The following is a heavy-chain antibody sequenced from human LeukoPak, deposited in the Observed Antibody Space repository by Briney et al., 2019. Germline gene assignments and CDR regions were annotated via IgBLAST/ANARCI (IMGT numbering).Heavy chain of an antibody. CDR3: TSWGDTTAEYFQR. D-gene: IGHD2-21*02. CDR1: GFTFNRCW. Sequence: GGSLRLSCVVSGFTFNRCWMNWVRQAPGKGLEWVAHINPDGRDAYYVDSVKGRFTISRDNAQNSMYLQMNSLRVEDTAVYYCTSWGDTTAEYFQRWGQGTLVTVSS. CDR2: INPDGRDA. J-gene: IGHJ1*01. V-gene: IGHV3-7*01.